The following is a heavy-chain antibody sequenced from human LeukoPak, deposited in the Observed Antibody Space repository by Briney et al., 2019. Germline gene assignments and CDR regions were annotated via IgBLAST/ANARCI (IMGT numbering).Heavy chain of an antibody. CDR1: GFTFSSYA. CDR2: IGGSGEST. V-gene: IGHV3-23*01. J-gene: IGHJ4*02. D-gene: IGHD3-10*01. CDR3: AKGRGSNWPNSRELDY. Sequence: PGGSLRLSCVASGFTFSSYAVTWVRQSPGKGLEWVSIIGGSGESTDYADSVKGRFTISRDNSKNTLYLQMTSLRAEDSALYYCAKGRGSNWPNSRELDYWGQGTLVTVSS.